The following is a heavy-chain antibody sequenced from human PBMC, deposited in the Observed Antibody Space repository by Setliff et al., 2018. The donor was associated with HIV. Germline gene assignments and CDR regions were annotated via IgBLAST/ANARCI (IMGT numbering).Heavy chain of an antibody. CDR2: IYYSGST. J-gene: IGHJ4*02. V-gene: IGHV4-31*03. Sequence: LSLTCTVSGDSISSGGYYWSWIRQHPRKGLEWIGYIYYSGSTFYNPSLKSRVTISVDTSKNQFSLKLSSVTAADTAVYYCARGIGYCSTTSCQSYFDYWGQGTLVTVSS. CDR1: GDSISSGGYY. CDR3: ARGIGYCSTTSCQSYFDY. D-gene: IGHD2-2*01.